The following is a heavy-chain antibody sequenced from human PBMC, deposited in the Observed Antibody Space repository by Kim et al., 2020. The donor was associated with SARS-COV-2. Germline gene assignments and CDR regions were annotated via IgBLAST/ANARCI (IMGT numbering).Heavy chain of an antibody. D-gene: IGHD3-10*01. CDR2: ISDTGGTT. CDR3: GKVGQDMAGKTRGALDI. Sequence: GGSLRLSCAASGFTFSNYAMTWVRQAPGQGLEWVSSISDTGGTTFYADSVKGRFTISRDNSKNTLFLQMNSLRVDDTATYYCGKVGQDMAGKTRGALDIWGQGTMVTVSS. J-gene: IGHJ3*02. V-gene: IGHV3-23*01. CDR1: GFTFSNYA.